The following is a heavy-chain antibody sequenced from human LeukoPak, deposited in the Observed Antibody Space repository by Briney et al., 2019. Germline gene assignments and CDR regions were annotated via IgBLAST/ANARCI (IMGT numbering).Heavy chain of an antibody. CDR3: ARPSSLYGSTSEDY. CDR2: IYPGDSDT. Sequence: KHGESLQISCKASGYSFTDYWIVWVRQMPGKGLEWMGAIYPGDSDTRYSPSLDGQVTISADKSVSTTYLQWSSLQASDTAMYYCARPSSLYGSTSEDYWGQGTLVTVSS. J-gene: IGHJ4*02. CDR1: GYSFTDYW. V-gene: IGHV5-51*01. D-gene: IGHD4-23*01.